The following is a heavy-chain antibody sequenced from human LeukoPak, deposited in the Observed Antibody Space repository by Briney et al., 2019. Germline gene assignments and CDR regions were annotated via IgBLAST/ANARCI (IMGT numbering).Heavy chain of an antibody. Sequence: ASVKVSCKASGYTFTSYAISWVRQAPGQGLEWMGGIIPIFGTANYAQKFQGRVTITADESTSTAYMELSSLRSEDTAVYYCARDPEYSSSIDWFDPWGQGTLVTVSS. J-gene: IGHJ5*02. CDR3: ARDPEYSSSIDWFDP. CDR1: GYTFTSYA. V-gene: IGHV1-69*13. CDR2: IIPIFGTA. D-gene: IGHD6-6*01.